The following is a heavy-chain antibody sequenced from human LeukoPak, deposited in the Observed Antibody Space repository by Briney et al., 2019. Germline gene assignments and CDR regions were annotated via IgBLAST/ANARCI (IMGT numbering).Heavy chain of an antibody. D-gene: IGHD3-22*01. CDR2: ISAFNGNT. CDR3: ARDFIGGYYDSSGYYSGAFDI. J-gene: IGHJ3*02. CDR1: GYTFTSYG. V-gene: IGHV1-18*01. Sequence: EASVKVSCKASGYTFTSYGISWVRQAPGQGLEWVGWISAFNGNTNYAQKLQGRVTLTTETSTSKAYMEVRSLRSDDAAVYYCARDFIGGYYDSSGYYSGAFDIWGQGTMVTVSS.